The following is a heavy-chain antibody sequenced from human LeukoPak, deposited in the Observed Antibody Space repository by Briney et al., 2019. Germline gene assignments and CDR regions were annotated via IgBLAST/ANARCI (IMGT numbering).Heavy chain of an antibody. D-gene: IGHD2/OR15-2a*01. J-gene: IGHJ4*02. CDR1: EFTLSNSA. CDR3: AADDQQLIL. CDR2: IVVGSGNT. V-gene: IGHV1-58*01. Sequence: ASVKVSCKASEFTLSNSAFQWVRQARGQRLEWMGWIVVGSGNTNYAQRFQERVIITRDMSTKTIYMELSSLKSEDTAVYYCAADDQQLILWGQGTLVAVSS.